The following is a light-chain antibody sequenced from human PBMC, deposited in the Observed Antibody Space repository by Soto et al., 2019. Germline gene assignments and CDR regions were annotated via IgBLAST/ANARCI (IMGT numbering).Light chain of an antibody. CDR3: CSYAGTATV. CDR2: EGT. V-gene: IGLV2-23*03. Sequence: QSALTQPASVSGSPGQSITISCTGTNSDVESYNLVSWFRQHPGEAPKLIVYEGTKRPSGVSNRFSGSKSGNPAYLTISGLQAEDEANYYCCSYAGTATVFGTGTKVTVL. CDR1: NSDVESYNL. J-gene: IGLJ1*01.